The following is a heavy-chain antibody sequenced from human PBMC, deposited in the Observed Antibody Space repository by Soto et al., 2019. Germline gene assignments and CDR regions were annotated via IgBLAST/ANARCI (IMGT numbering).Heavy chain of an antibody. CDR3: ARDNYYDSSGYYYASFDY. Sequence: QVQLVQSGAEVKKPGSSVKVSCKASGGTFSSYAISWVRQAPGQGLEWMGGIIPIFGTANYAQKFQGRVTITEDESTSTDYMELSSLRSEDTAVYYCARDNYYDSSGYYYASFDYWGQGTLVTVSS. D-gene: IGHD3-22*01. CDR2: IIPIFGTA. V-gene: IGHV1-69*01. J-gene: IGHJ4*02. CDR1: GGTFSSYA.